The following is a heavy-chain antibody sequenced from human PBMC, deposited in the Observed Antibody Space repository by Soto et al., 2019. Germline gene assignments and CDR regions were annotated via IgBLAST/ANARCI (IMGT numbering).Heavy chain of an antibody. CDR3: ARDQVAVTGTDNWFDP. J-gene: IGHJ5*02. Sequence: QVPLVQSGSEVKQTGASVKVSCKTSGYTFTSYGISWLRQAPGQGLEWLGWISPQTGDTKFTQKVQGRLTLTTDTSTKTAYMELRSLGSDDTAVYYCARDQVAVTGTDNWFDPWGQGTPVSVSA. CDR2: ISPQTGDT. D-gene: IGHD2-21*02. V-gene: IGHV1-18*04. CDR1: GYTFTSYG.